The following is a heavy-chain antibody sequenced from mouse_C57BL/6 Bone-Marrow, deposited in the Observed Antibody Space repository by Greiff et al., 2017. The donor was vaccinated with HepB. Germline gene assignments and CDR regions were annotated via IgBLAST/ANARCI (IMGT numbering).Heavy chain of an antibody. CDR2: ISDGGSYT. CDR1: GFTFSSYA. J-gene: IGHJ3*01. CDR3: ARDPGYYRFAY. V-gene: IGHV5-4*01. D-gene: IGHD2-3*01. Sequence: EVHLVESGGGLVKPGGSLKLSCAASGFTFSSYAMSWVRQTPEKRLEWVATISDGGSYTYYPDNVKGRFTISRDNAKNNLYLQMSHLKSEDTAMYYCARDPGYYRFAYWGQGTLVTVSA.